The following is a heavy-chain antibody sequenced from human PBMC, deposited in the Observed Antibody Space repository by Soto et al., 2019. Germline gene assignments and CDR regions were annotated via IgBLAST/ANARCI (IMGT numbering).Heavy chain of an antibody. CDR3: ALWMAGSGGSWTFDI. CDR2: IYWNDDK. V-gene: IGHV2-5*01. D-gene: IGHD2-15*01. J-gene: IGHJ3*02. Sequence: SGPTLVNPTQTLTLTCTFSGFSLSTSGVGVGWIRQPPGKALEWLALIYWNDDKRYSPSLKSRLTITKDTSKDQVVLTMTNMDPVDTATYYSALWMAGSGGSWTFDIWGQGTMVTLSS. CDR1: GFSLSTSGVG.